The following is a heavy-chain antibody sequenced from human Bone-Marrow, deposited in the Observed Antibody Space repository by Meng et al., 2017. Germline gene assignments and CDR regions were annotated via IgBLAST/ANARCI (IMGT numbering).Heavy chain of an antibody. CDR3: ARLSWGVTGNDY. J-gene: IGHJ4*02. CDR2: INTNTGNP. CDR1: GYTFTSYA. V-gene: IGHV7-4-1*02. D-gene: IGHD6-19*01. Sequence: QGQVSDSGLELKKPGAPVKIPCKASGYTFTSYAMNWGRQVPGQGLEWMGRINTNTGNPTYARGFAGRFVFSLDTSVSTAYLQISSLKAEDTAMYYCARLSWGVTGNDYWGQGTLVTVSS.